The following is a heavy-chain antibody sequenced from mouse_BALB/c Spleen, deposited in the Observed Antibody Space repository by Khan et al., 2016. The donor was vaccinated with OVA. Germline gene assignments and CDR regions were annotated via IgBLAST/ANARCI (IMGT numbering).Heavy chain of an antibody. D-gene: IGHD1-1*01. J-gene: IGHJ4*01. V-gene: IGHV5-6*01. CDR1: GFTFSNYG. CDR3: ARSITAVKEDYCTVDY. Sequence: EVELVESGGDLVKPGGSLKLSCAASGFTFSNYGMSWVRQTPDKRLEWVATISSGGHFTYYPDRVKGRFTISRDNAKITLYLQMNSLTSEDTAMYYCARSITAVKEDYCTVDYWGQGTSVTVSS. CDR2: ISSGGHFT.